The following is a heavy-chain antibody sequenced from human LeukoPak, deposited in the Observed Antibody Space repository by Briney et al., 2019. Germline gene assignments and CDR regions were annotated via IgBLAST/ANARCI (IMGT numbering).Heavy chain of an antibody. J-gene: IGHJ4*02. Sequence: GASVKLCCKVSGYALTELSIHWVRQAPGKGFEWLGGVDPKDGETIYAQNFQDRGTVTDDRSTDTSYMELRGLTSEDTALYYCAGDVLVSGGSYYHGFWGQGTRVALSS. D-gene: IGHD3-10*01. CDR1: GYALTELS. V-gene: IGHV1-24*01. CDR3: AGDVLVSGGSYYHGF. CDR2: VDPKDGET.